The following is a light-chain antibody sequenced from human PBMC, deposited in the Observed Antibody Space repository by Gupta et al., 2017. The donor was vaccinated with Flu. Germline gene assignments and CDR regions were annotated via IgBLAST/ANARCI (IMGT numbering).Light chain of an antibody. CDR2: AAS. Sequence: DRVTITCRASQDSTHDVAGYQQKPGKAPKLLIYAASSLHSGVPSRFSGSGSGTNFTLTISSLQPEDFATYYCLQDYSYPPWTFGQGTKVEIK. V-gene: IGKV1-6*01. CDR1: QDSTHD. CDR3: LQDYSYPPWT. J-gene: IGKJ1*01.